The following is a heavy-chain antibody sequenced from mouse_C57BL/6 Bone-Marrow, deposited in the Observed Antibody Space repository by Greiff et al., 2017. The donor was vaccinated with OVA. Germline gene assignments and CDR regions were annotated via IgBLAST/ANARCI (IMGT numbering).Heavy chain of an antibody. D-gene: IGHD2-4*01. V-gene: IGHV1-59*01. CDR2: LDPSDSYT. Sequence: QVQLQQPGAELVRPGTSVKLSCKASGYTFTSYWLHWVKQRPGQGLEWIGVLDPSDSYTNYNQKFKGKATFTGDTSSSTASMHLSSLTSDDSAVYYCASMITTHAYWGQGTLVTVSA. CDR3: ASMITTHAY. J-gene: IGHJ3*01. CDR1: GYTFTSYW.